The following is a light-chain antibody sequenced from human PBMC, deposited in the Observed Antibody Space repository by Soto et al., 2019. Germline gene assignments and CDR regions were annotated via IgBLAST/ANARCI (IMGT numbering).Light chain of an antibody. J-gene: IGKJ1*01. CDR3: QQRSDWPWT. CDR1: QSVSSN. Sequence: EIVLTQSPGTLSLSPGARATLSCRASQSVSSNLAWYRQKPGQAPRLLIYDSSNRAAGIPARFSGSGSGTDFTLTVSSLEPEDFVVYYCQQRSDWPWTFGQGTKVDIK. V-gene: IGKV3-11*01. CDR2: DSS.